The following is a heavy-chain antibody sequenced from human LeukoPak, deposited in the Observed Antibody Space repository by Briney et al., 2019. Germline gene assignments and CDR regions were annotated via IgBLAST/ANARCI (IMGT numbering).Heavy chain of an antibody. Sequence: PSETLSLTCTVSGGSISSYYWSWIRQPPGKGLEWIGYIYYSGSTNYNPSLKSRVTISVDTSKNQFSLKLSSVTAADTAVYYCARLTWDTAMVIDDYWGQETLVTVSS. V-gene: IGHV4-59*01. CDR1: GGSISSYY. CDR3: ARLTWDTAMVIDDY. J-gene: IGHJ4*02. CDR2: IYYSGST. D-gene: IGHD5-18*01.